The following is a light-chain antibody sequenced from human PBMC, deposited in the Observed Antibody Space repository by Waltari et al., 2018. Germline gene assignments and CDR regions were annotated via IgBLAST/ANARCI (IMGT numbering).Light chain of an antibody. CDR2: DVS. CDR3: SSYTTRGTWV. V-gene: IGLV2-14*03. CDR1: LSDVCAYDY. J-gene: IGLJ3*02. Sequence: QSALTQPASVSGSPGQSITFSCTGALSDVCAYDYVSWYHQLPGRAPKLLIYDVSHRPPGVSDRLSGSKSGNTASLTISGLQPEDEADYYCSSYTTRGTWVFGGGTKLTVL.